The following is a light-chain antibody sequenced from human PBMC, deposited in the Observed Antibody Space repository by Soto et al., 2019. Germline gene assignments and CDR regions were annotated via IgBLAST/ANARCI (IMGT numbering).Light chain of an antibody. J-gene: IGLJ2*01. Sequence: QSALTQPPSASGSPGQSVTISCTGTSSDVGGYKFVSWYQQHPGKAPKLIIYEVSKRPSGVPDRFSGSKSGNTASLTVSGLQAEDEAEYYCSSYAGSNLFLVFGGGTKVTVL. CDR1: SSDVGGYKF. CDR3: SSYAGSNLFLV. V-gene: IGLV2-8*01. CDR2: EVS.